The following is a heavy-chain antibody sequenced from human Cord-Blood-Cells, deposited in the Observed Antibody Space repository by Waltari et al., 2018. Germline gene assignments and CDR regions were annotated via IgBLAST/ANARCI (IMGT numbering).Heavy chain of an antibody. CDR2: FDPEDGET. CDR1: GYTLTES. Sequence: QVQLVQSGAEVKKPGASVKVSCKVSGYTLTESMQWVRQAPGKGLEWMGGFDPEDGETIYAQKFQGRVTMTEDTSTDTAYMELSSLRSEDTAVYYCATTLAHYDILTGYFSYWYFDLWGRGTLVTVSS. D-gene: IGHD3-9*01. CDR3: ATTLAHYDILTGYFSYWYFDL. V-gene: IGHV1-24*01. J-gene: IGHJ2*01.